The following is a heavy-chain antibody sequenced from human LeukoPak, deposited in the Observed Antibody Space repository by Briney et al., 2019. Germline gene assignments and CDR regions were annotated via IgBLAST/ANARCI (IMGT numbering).Heavy chain of an antibody. CDR1: GGTFSSYA. D-gene: IGHD4-17*01. CDR3: AREPHGERPGY. V-gene: IGHV1-69*05. Sequence: SSARVSCRASGGTFSSYAISWVRQAPGQGLEWVGRIFPIFGTANYAQKLQGRVTITTDESTSTAHMELSSQRSEDTAVYYCAREPHGERPGYWGQGTLVTVSS. J-gene: IGHJ4*02. CDR2: IFPIFGTA.